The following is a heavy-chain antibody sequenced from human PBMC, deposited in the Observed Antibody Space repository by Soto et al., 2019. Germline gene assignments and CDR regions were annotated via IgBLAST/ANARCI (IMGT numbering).Heavy chain of an antibody. V-gene: IGHV3-73*02. CDR2: IRSKDNNYAT. D-gene: IGHD3-3*01. CDR3: TTPHYDVWIGSDFYSGMDL. J-gene: IGHJ6*02. Sequence: EVQLVESGGGLVQPGESLKLSCAASGFTFSGSAMHWVRQASGKGLEWVGRIRSKDNNYATAYAASVKGRFTISRDDSNNTAFLQMSSLKTEDTAIYYCTTPHYDVWIGSDFYSGMDLWGQGTAVTVSS. CDR1: GFTFSGSA.